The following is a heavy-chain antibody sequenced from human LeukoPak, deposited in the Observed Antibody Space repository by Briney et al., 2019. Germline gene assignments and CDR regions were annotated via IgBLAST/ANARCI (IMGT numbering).Heavy chain of an antibody. CDR2: IYTSGST. CDR3: ARVVRTTVVTGGWLDP. J-gene: IGHJ5*02. V-gene: IGHV4-61*02. CDR1: GGSISSGSYY. D-gene: IGHD4-23*01. Sequence: SQTLSLTCTVSGGSISSGSYYWSWIRQPAGKGLEWIGRIYTSGSTNYNPSLKSRVTISVDTSKNQFSLKLSSVTAADTAVYYCARVVRTTVVTGGWLDPWGQGTLVTVSS.